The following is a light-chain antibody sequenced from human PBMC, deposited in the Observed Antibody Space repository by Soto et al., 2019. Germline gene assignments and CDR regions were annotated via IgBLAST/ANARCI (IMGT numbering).Light chain of an antibody. V-gene: IGKV3-15*01. CDR3: QQYNDWPPIT. Sequence: EIVMTQSPATLSLSPGERATLSCRASQSVSSKLAWYQKKPGQAPRLLIYDASTKATVIPARFSGSGSGTELTLTISSLQSEDFAVYYCQQYNDWPPITFGQGTRLEIK. J-gene: IGKJ5*01. CDR1: QSVSSK. CDR2: DAS.